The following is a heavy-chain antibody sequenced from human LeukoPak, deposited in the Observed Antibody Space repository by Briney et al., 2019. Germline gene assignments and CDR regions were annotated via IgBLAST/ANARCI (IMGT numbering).Heavy chain of an antibody. V-gene: IGHV3-74*01. CDR3: ARAPRYLYVHDY. CDR1: GFTFSSYW. D-gene: IGHD5/OR15-5a*01. J-gene: IGHJ4*02. CDR2: INSDGSTT. Sequence: GGSLRLSCAASGFTFSSYWMHWVRHAPGKGLVWVSRINSDGSTTSYADSVKGRFNISRDNAKSTLYLQMNSLRAEDTAVYYCARAPRYLYVHDYWGQGTLVTVSS.